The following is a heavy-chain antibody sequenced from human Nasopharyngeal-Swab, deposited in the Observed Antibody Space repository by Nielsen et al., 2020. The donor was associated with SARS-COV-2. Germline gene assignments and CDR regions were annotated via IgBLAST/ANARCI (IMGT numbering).Heavy chain of an antibody. D-gene: IGHD7-27*01. CDR3: APDPNWGLGY. CDR2: MTVSGDAT. V-gene: IGHV3-23*01. J-gene: IGHJ4*02. CDR1: GFTFKGKV. Sequence: GESLKLSCEASGFTFKGKVMIWVRKAPGEGLEWVSYMTVSGDATNYAESVKGRFTISRDNSKNLLYLQMNSLRVEDTATYYCAPDPNWGLGYWGRGTLVTVSS.